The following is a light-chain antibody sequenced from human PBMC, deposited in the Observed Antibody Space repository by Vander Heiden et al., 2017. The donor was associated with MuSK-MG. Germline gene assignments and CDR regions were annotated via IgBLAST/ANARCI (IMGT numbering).Light chain of an antibody. J-gene: IGKJ4*01. V-gene: IGKV1-33*01. Sequence: DIQMTQSPSSLSASVGDRVTITCQASQDISNYLNWYQQKPGKAPKLLIYDASNLETGVPSRFSGSGSGTDFTFTISSLQPEDFATYYCQQDDNPPLTFGGGTKVEIK. CDR3: QQDDNPPLT. CDR2: DAS. CDR1: QDISNY.